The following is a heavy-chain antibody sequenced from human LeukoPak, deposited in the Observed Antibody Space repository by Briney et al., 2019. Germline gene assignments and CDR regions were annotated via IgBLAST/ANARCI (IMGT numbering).Heavy chain of an antibody. CDR1: GYTFTNSY. Sequence: ASVKVSCKASGYTFTNSYLHWVRQAPGQGLEWMGIINPSGGSTSYAQKFQGRITMTRDTSTSTVYMELSSLESDDTAVYYCATEPGYSNTWGQGTLVTVSS. D-gene: IGHD6-13*01. J-gene: IGHJ1*01. CDR3: ATEPGYSNT. CDR2: INPSGGST. V-gene: IGHV1-46*01.